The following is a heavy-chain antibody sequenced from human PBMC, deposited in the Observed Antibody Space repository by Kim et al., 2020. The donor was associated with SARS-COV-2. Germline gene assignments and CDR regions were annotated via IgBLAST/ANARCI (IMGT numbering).Heavy chain of an antibody. V-gene: IGHV3-7*03. Sequence: EPVKGRFTIPRANAKTSLYLQMNSLRAEDTAVYYCARDGATGLTTALWYWGQGTLVTVSS. CDR3: ARDGATGLTTALWY. D-gene: IGHD2-21*01. J-gene: IGHJ4*02.